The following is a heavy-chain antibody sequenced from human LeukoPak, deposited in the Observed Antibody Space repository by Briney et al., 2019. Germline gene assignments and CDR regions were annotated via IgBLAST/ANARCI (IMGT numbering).Heavy chain of an antibody. CDR3: ARGFLYSSSDY. V-gene: IGHV1-2*02. Sequence: ASVKVSCKASGYTFTGYYMHWVRQAPGQGLEWMGWINPDNGGTNYAQKFQGRVTMTRDTSISTAYMELSRLRSDDTAVYYCARGFLYSSSDYWGQGTLVTVSS. CDR1: GYTFTGYY. D-gene: IGHD6-19*01. CDR2: INPDNGGT. J-gene: IGHJ4*02.